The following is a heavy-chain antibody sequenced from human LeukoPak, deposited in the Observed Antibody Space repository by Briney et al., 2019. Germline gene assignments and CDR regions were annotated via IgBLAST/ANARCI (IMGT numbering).Heavy chain of an antibody. CDR1: GGTFSSYA. D-gene: IGHD2-2*01. CDR2: IIPILGIA. V-gene: IGHV1-69*04. J-gene: IGHJ3*02. CDR3: ATPVVPAAPTAFDI. Sequence: ASVKVSCKASGGTFSSYAISWVRQAPGQGLEWMGRIIPILGIANYAQKFQGRVTITADKSTSTAYVELSSLRSEDTAVYYCATPVVPAAPTAFDIWGQGTMVTVSS.